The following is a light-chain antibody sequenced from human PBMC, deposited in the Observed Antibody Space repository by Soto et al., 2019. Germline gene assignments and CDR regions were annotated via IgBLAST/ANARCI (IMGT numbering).Light chain of an antibody. CDR3: QQYNSYTWT. V-gene: IGKV2-30*02. CDR2: KVS. J-gene: IGKJ1*01. Sequence: DVVMTHSPLSLRVTLGQPASISCRSNQSLVHSDGIADFSWFQQRPGRSPRGXXYKVSNRDSGVPPRFSGSGSGTEFTLTISSLKTDDFATYYCQQYNSYTWTFGQGTKVDIK. CDR1: QSLVHSDGIAD.